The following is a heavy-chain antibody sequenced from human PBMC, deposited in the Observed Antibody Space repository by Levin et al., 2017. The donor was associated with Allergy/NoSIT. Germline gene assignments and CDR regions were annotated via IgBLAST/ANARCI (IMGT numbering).Heavy chain of an antibody. D-gene: IGHD2/OR15-2a*01. J-gene: IGHJ4*02. CDR2: ISAETGAT. V-gene: IGHV1-18*01. Sequence: VASVKVSCRGSGYTFGNYGIDWVRQAPGQGLEWMGWISAETGATDFAQDLRDRVTLTTDATTSTAYMELRSLRPDDTAVYYCVRESWGIYGRYLDYWGQGTLLAVSS. CDR3: VRESWGIYGRYLDY. CDR1: GYTFGNYG.